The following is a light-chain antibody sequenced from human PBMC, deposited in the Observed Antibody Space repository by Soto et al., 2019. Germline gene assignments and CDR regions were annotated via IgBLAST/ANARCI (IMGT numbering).Light chain of an antibody. CDR3: SSYTNINTRACV. CDR2: EVT. J-gene: IGLJ1*01. V-gene: IGLV2-14*01. Sequence: QSALTQPASVSGSPGQSITISCTGTSGDIGSYNRVSWYQQHPGKAPKLIIYEVTARPSGVSNRFSGSKSGNTASLTISGLQAEDEAEYHCSSYTNINTRACVFGTGTKVTVL. CDR1: SGDIGSYNR.